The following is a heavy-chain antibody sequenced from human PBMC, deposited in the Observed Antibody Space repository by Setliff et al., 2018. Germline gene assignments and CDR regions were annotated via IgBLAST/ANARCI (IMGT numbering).Heavy chain of an antibody. CDR2: ISYSATT. CDR3: ARGKIRITMIVVPTGGAFDI. CDR1: DDSMNSGAYY. D-gene: IGHD3-22*01. J-gene: IGHJ3*02. Sequence: PSETLSLTCIVSDDSMNSGAYYWSWIRQHPGQGLEWIGYISYSATTSYNPSLKSRVTISVDTSKNQFSLKLSSVTAADTAVYYCARGKIRITMIVVPTGGAFDIWGQGTMVTVSS. V-gene: IGHV4-31*03.